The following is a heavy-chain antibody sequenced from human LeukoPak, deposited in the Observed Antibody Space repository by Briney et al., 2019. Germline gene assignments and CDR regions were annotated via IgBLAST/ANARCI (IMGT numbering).Heavy chain of an antibody. D-gene: IGHD4-11*01. CDR3: AKEMMTTVTTYFDY. V-gene: IGHV3-7*03. J-gene: IGHJ4*02. CDR1: GFTFSSYW. Sequence: GGSLRLSCAASGFTFSSYWMSWVRQAPGKGLEWLANIKQDGSEKYYVDSVKGRFTITRDKNKNSLYLQMNSLRAEDAAVYYCAKEMMTTVTTYFDYWGQGTLVTVSS. CDR2: IKQDGSEK.